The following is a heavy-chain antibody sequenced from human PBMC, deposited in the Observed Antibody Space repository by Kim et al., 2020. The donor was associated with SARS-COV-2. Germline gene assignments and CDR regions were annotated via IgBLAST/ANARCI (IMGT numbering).Heavy chain of an antibody. Sequence: SETLSLTCTVSGGSISIYYWSWIRQPPEKGPEWIGFIYYTGSTNYNPSLKSRVTFSVDTSKNQFSLKLHSVTAADTAVYYCARGQRGWYHFDYWGQGTRVTVSS. J-gene: IGHJ4*02. CDR1: GGSISIYY. CDR3: ARGQRGWYHFDY. V-gene: IGHV4-59*01. CDR2: IYYTGST. D-gene: IGHD6-19*01.